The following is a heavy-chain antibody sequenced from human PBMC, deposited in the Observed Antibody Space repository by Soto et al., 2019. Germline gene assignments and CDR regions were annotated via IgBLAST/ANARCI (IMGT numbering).Heavy chain of an antibody. CDR1: GGTFSSYT. D-gene: IGHD3-9*01. V-gene: IGHV1-69*01. J-gene: IGHJ3*02. CDR3: ARDGDLVTSYRPRGPVDI. CDR2: IVPLFGST. Sequence: QVQLVQSGAEVKKPGSSVKVSCKASGGTFSSYTFSWVRQAPGQGLERMGGIVPLFGSTNNGEIFQGRLTITADEYTTTVYMELTGLTSDDTAVYFCARDGDLVTSYRPRGPVDIWGQCTLVTVSS.